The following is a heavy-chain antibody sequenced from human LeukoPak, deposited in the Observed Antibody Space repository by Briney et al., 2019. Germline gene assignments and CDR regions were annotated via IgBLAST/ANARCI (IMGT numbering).Heavy chain of an antibody. V-gene: IGHV3-30*04. D-gene: IGHD6-13*01. Sequence: GRSLRLSCAASGFTLSSYAMHWVRQAPGKGLEWVAVISYDGSNKYYADSVKGRFTISRDNSKNTLYLQMNSLRAEDTAVYYCARVRAAATNYYYYGMDVWGKGTTVTVSS. CDR3: ARVRAAATNYYYYGMDV. CDR2: ISYDGSNK. CDR1: GFTLSSYA. J-gene: IGHJ6*04.